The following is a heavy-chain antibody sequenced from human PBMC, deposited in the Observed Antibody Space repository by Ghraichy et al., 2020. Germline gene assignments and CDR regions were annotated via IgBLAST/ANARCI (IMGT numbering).Heavy chain of an antibody. D-gene: IGHD3-22*01. J-gene: IGHJ5*02. CDR3: ARVSFYYDSSGSRYWFDP. V-gene: IGHV3-66*01. Sequence: GSLRLSCAASGFTVSSNYMSWVRQAPGKGLEWVSVIYSGGSAYYADSVKGRFTISRDNSKNTLYLQMNSLRAEDTAVYYCARVSFYYDSSGSRYWFDPWGQGTLVTVSS. CDR2: IYSGGSA. CDR1: GFTVSSNY.